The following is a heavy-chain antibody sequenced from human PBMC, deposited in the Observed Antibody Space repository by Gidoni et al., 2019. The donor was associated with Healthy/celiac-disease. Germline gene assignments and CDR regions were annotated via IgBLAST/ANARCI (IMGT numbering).Heavy chain of an antibody. CDR3: ARPRVAAAGAGLNWFDP. D-gene: IGHD6-13*01. V-gene: IGHV4-39*01. CDR2: IYYSGST. Sequence: QLQLQESGPGLVKPSETLSLTCTVSGGSIRSSSYYWGWIRQPPGKGLEWIGSIYYSGSTYYNPSLKSRVTISVDTSKNQFSLKLSSVTAADTAVYYCARPRVAAAGAGLNWFDPWGQGTLVTVSS. CDR1: GGSIRSSSYY. J-gene: IGHJ5*02.